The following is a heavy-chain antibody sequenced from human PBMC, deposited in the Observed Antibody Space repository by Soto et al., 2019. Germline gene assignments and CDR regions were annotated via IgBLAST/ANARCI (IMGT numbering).Heavy chain of an antibody. CDR3: ARNGHYVPRDGMDV. J-gene: IGHJ6*02. CDR2: IIPIFGTA. CDR1: GGTFSSYA. V-gene: IGHV1-69*12. D-gene: IGHD3-16*01. Sequence: QVQLVQSGAEVRKPGSSVKVSCKASGGTFSSYAISWVRQAPGQGLEWMGGIIPIFGTANYAQKFQGRVTMTADESTNTAYMELSSRRSEYTAVYYCARNGHYVPRDGMDVWGQGTTVTVSS.